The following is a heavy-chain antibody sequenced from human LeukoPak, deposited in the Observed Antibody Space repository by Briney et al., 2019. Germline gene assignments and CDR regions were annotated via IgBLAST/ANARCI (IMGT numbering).Heavy chain of an antibody. D-gene: IGHD3-22*01. V-gene: IGHV3-23*01. CDR3: AKDSSGYYSFDY. J-gene: IGHJ4*02. CDR2: ISGSGGST. CDR1: GFTFSSYA. Sequence: GGSLRLSCAASGFTFSSYAMSGVRQAPGKGLWWVSAISGSGGSTYYADSVKGRFTISRDNSKNTLYLQMNSLRAEDTAVYYCAKDSSGYYSFDYWGQGTLVTVSS.